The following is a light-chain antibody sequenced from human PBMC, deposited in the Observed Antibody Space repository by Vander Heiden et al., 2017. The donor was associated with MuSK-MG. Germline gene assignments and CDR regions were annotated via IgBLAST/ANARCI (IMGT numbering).Light chain of an antibody. CDR3: HQYYATPYT. Sequence: DIVMIQSSDSLPLSLGERATISCKPSQHPLQSSNNKSYLSWYQQRPGQPPRLLFYGASARDSAVPDRFSASGSGTDFTLTISSLQAEDVAIYYCHQYYATPYTFGQGTKLEIK. CDR2: GAS. V-gene: IGKV4-1*01. J-gene: IGKJ2*01. CDR1: QHPLQSSNNKSY.